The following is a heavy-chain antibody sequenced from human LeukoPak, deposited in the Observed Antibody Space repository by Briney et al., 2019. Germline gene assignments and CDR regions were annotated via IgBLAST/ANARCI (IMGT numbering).Heavy chain of an antibody. CDR1: GGSISSSSYY. CDR2: INHSGST. J-gene: IGHJ4*02. V-gene: IGHV4-39*07. D-gene: IGHD5-18*01. CDR3: ARLGHGPADTAMVTKGSLDY. Sequence: PSETLSLTCSVSGGSISSSSYYWGWIRQPPGKGLEWIGEINHSGSTNYNPSLKSRVTISVDTSKNQFSLKLSSVTAADTAVYYCARLGHGPADTAMVTKGSLDYWGQGTLVTVSS.